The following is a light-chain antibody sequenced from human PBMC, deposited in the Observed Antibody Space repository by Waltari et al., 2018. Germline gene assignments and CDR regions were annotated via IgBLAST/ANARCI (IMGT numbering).Light chain of an antibody. CDR1: QSVSSSY. Sequence: EIVLTQSPGTLSLSPGERATLSCRASQSVSSSYLAWYQQKPGQATRLLIYGASSRATGIPDRFSGSGSGTDFTLTISRLEPEDFAVYYWQQYGSSPLTFGGGTKVEIK. CDR3: QQYGSSPLT. CDR2: GAS. V-gene: IGKV3-20*01. J-gene: IGKJ4*01.